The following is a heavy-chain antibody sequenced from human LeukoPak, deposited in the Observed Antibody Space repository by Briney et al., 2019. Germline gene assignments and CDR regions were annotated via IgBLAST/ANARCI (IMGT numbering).Heavy chain of an antibody. J-gene: IGHJ6*03. CDR1: GYTFNKYG. V-gene: IGHV7-4-1*02. D-gene: IGHD6-13*01. CDR2: INTNTGNP. Sequence: ASVKVSCKASGYTFNKYGINWVRQAPGQGLEWMGWINTNTGNPTYAQGFTGRFVFSLDTSVSTAYLQISSLKAEDTAVYCCATRYSSSHYYYMDVWGKGTTVTVSS. CDR3: ATRYSSSHYYYMDV.